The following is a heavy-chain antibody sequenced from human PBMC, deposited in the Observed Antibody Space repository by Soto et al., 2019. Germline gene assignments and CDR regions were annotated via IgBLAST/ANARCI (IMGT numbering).Heavy chain of an antibody. CDR3: AKDRGYYYDSSGSYFDR. V-gene: IGHV3-30*02. D-gene: IGHD3-22*01. CDR1: GFPFSSYA. CDR2: LSYDGNDH. J-gene: IGHJ4*02. Sequence: GGSLRLSCSTSGFPFSSYAMHWVRLAPGKGLEWVAFLSYDGNDHYYADSVKGRFTISRDNSWKTLYLQMNSLTTEDTAMYYCAKDRGYYYDSSGSYFDRWGQGTLVTVSS.